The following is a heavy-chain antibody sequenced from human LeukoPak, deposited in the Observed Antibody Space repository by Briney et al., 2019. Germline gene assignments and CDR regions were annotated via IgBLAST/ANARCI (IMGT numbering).Heavy chain of an antibody. CDR1: GYTFTSYA. Sequence: APVKVSCKASGYTFTSYAMHWVRQAPGQRLEWMGWINAGNGNTKYSQKFQGRVTITRDTSASTAYMELSSLRSEDTAVYYCATSYKPKDDAFDIWGQGTMVTVSS. CDR3: ATSYKPKDDAFDI. CDR2: INAGNGNT. D-gene: IGHD1-1*01. V-gene: IGHV1-3*01. J-gene: IGHJ3*02.